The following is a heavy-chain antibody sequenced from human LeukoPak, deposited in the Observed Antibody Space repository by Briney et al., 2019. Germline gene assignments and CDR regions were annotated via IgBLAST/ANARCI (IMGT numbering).Heavy chain of an antibody. D-gene: IGHD3-10*01. CDR2: INPHSGDT. Sequence: ASVKVSCKASGYTFTGYNIHWVRQAPGEGLEWMGWINPHSGDTNYAQKFQDWVTMTRDTSITTVYMELSSLRSDDTAVYYCARGTLTGFGECFDYWGQGTMVTVSS. CDR1: GYTFTGYN. J-gene: IGHJ4*02. CDR3: ARGTLTGFGECFDY. V-gene: IGHV1-2*04.